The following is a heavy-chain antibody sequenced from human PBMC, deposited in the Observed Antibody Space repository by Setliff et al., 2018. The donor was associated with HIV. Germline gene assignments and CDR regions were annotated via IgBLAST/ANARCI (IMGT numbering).Heavy chain of an antibody. J-gene: IGHJ4*02. Sequence: SETLSLTCTVSGGSISSGSYYWSWIRQPAGKGLEWIGRIYTSGSTNYNPSLKSRVTISVDTSKNQFYLKLSSVTAADTAVYYCARVISSWSAYYIDYWGQGTLVTVSS. CDR2: IYTSGST. CDR3: ARVISSWSAYYIDY. V-gene: IGHV4-61*02. D-gene: IGHD3-3*01. CDR1: GGSISSGSYY.